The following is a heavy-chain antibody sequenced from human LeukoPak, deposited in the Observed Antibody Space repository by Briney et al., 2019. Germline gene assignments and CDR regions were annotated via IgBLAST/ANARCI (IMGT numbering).Heavy chain of an antibody. CDR1: GYTFTSYG. CDR2: ISAYNGNT. D-gene: IGHD6-13*01. Sequence: GASVKVSCKASGYTFTSYGISWVRQAPGQGLEWMGWISAYNGNTNYAQKLQGRVTMTTDTSTSTAYMELRSLRSDDTAVYYCARDHEQLGYHNWFDPWGQGTLVTVSS. J-gene: IGHJ5*02. CDR3: ARDHEQLGYHNWFDP. V-gene: IGHV1-18*01.